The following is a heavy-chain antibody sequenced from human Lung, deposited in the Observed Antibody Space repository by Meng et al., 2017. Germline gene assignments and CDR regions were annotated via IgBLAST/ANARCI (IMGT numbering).Heavy chain of an antibody. CDR3: ARDLAWVLFDY. Sequence: VQLVDSGGGLVPPGGFLGPSCGASGFKFGDYIMHWVCQFPGKGLEWISRIVSDGGITTYADSVKGRFTVSRDNAKNTLYLQMNSLGADDTAVYYCARDLAWVLFDYWGQGALVTVSS. CDR2: IVSDGGIT. D-gene: IGHD3-3*01. J-gene: IGHJ4*02. CDR1: GFKFGDYI. V-gene: IGHV3-74*01.